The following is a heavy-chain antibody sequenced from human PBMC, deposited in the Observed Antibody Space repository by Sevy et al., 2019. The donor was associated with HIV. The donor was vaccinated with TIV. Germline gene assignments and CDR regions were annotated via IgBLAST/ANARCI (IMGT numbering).Heavy chain of an antibody. CDR1: GGSISSSSYY. CDR2: IYYTGTT. D-gene: IGHD3-10*02. J-gene: IGHJ6*02. CDR3: ARPMSERTYAMDV. Sequence: SETLSLTCTVSGGSISSSSYYWAWVRQPPGKGLEWVGNIYYTGTTSYNSSLKSRVTISVDRSQNLFSLKLTSVTAADTDLYFCARPMSERTYAMDVWGQGITVTVSS. V-gene: IGHV4-39*01.